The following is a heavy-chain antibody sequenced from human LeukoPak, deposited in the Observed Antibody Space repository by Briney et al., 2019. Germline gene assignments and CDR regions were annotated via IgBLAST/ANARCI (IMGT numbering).Heavy chain of an antibody. D-gene: IGHD3-22*01. CDR3: AREGAHYYDSSGYYPLYY. V-gene: IGHV3-66*02. CDR2: IYSGGST. J-gene: IGHJ4*02. CDR1: GFTVSSNY. Sequence: GGSLRLSCAASGFTVSSNYMSWVRQAPGKGLEWVSVIYSGGSTYYADSVKGRFTISRDNSKNTLYLQMNSLRAEDTAVYHCAREGAHYYDSSGYYPLYYWGQGTLATVSS.